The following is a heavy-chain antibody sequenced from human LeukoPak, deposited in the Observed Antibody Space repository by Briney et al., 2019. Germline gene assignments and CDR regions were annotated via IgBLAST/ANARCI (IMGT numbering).Heavy chain of an antibody. V-gene: IGHV7-4-1*02. J-gene: IGHJ4*02. Sequence: ASVKVSCKASGYTFTSYAMNWVRQAPGQGLEWMGWINTNTGNPTYAQGFTGRFVFSLDTSVSTAYLQISSLKAEDTAVYYCARDDRTRGSSWYHDYWGQGTLVTVSS. CDR3: ARDDRTRGSSWYHDY. D-gene: IGHD6-13*01. CDR1: GYTFTSYA. CDR2: INTNTGNP.